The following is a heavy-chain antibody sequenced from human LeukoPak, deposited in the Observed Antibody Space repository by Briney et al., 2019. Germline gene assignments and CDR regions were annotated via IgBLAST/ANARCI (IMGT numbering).Heavy chain of an antibody. V-gene: IGHV4-34*01. J-gene: IGHJ5*02. D-gene: IGHD6-6*01. CDR3: AREWQEGEYSSSSFDP. CDR1: GGSFSGYY. CDR2: INHSGST. Sequence: SETLSLTCAVYGGSFSGYYWSWIRQPPGKGLEWIGEINHSGSTNYNPSLKSRVTISVDTSKNQFSLKLSSVTAADTAVYCCAREWQEGEYSSSSFDPWGQGTLVTVSS.